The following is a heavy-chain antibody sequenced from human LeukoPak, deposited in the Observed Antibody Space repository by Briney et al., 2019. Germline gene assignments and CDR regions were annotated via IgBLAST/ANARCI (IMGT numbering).Heavy chain of an antibody. J-gene: IGHJ4*02. Sequence: PSETLSLTCAVSGYSISSGYYWGWIRQPPGKGLEWIGGIYHSGSTYYNPSLKSRVTISVDTSKNQFSLKLSSVTAADTAVYYCARHAYSSSWYLRYWGQGTLVTVSS. CDR3: ARHAYSSSWYLRY. CDR1: GYSISSGYY. V-gene: IGHV4-38-2*01. D-gene: IGHD6-13*01. CDR2: IYHSGST.